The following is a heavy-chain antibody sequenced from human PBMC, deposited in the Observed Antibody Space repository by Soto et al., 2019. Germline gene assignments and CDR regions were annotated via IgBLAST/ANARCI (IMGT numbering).Heavy chain of an antibody. CDR2: IIPIFGTA. J-gene: IGHJ5*02. V-gene: IGHV1-69*06. D-gene: IGHD3-10*01. Sequence: ASVKVSCKASGGTFSSYAISWVRQAPGQGLEWMGGIIPIFGTANYAQKFQGRVTITADKSTSTAYMELSSLRSEDTAMYYCARFGYGSGSEDPWGQGTLVTVSS. CDR1: GGTFSSYA. CDR3: ARFGYGSGSEDP.